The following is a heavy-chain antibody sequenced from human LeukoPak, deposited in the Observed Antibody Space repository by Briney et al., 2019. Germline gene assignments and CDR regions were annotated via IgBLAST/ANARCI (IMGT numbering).Heavy chain of an antibody. CDR1: GYTFTSNY. CDR3: AREQIAAAGTRWFDP. Sequence: ASVKVSCKAFGYTFTSNYMHWVRQAPGQGLEWMGIINPSGGSTSYAQKFQGRVTMTRDTSTSTVYMELSSLRSEDTAVYYCAREQIAAAGTRWFDPWGQGTLVTVSS. CDR2: INPSGGST. J-gene: IGHJ5*02. D-gene: IGHD6-13*01. V-gene: IGHV1-46*01.